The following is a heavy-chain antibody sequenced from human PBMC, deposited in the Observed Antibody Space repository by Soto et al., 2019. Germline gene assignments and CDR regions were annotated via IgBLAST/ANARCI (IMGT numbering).Heavy chain of an antibody. CDR1: GFTFSSYG. CDR3: AKDPPVWVGWYYFDY. Sequence: QVQLVESGGGVVQLGGSLRPSCAASGFTFSSYGMHGVRQAPGRGWGGVAVISYDGSNKYYADSVKGRFTISRDNSKNTLYLQMNSLRAEDTAVYYCAKDPPVWVGWYYFDYWGQGTLVTVSS. CDR2: ISYDGSNK. J-gene: IGHJ4*02. D-gene: IGHD3-3*01. V-gene: IGHV3-30*18.